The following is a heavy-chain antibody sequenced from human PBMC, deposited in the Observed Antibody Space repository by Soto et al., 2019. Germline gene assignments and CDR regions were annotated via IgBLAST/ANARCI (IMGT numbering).Heavy chain of an antibody. V-gene: IGHV3-7*04. J-gene: IGHJ3*01. D-gene: IGHD3-22*01. CDR2: IKQDGSEK. CDR1: GGNSGNLG. CDR3: ARGDYHDNIRPSSDAFDV. Sequence: GGLQRHRYAASGGNSGNLGGSWVSQAPGKGLEWVANIKQDGSEKWYVDSVKGRFTISRDNAKKSLFLQMNSLRVEDTAVYYCARGDYHDNIRPSSDAFDVWGNGTMVTV.